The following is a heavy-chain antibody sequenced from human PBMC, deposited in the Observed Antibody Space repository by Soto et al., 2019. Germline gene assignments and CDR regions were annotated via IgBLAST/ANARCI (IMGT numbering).Heavy chain of an antibody. CDR3: ARNYGSGSYRTIDY. CDR2: INHSGGT. V-gene: IGHV4-34*01. D-gene: IGHD3-10*01. Sequence: QVQLQQWGAGLLKPSETLSLTCAVYDGSFSGYYWSWIRQPPGKGLEWIGEINHSGGTNYNPSLKKRDTISVDTYKTQSSLKMSSVIAVDPDVYYCARNYGSGSYRTIDYWGQGTMDTVSS. CDR1: DGSFSGYY. J-gene: IGHJ4*02.